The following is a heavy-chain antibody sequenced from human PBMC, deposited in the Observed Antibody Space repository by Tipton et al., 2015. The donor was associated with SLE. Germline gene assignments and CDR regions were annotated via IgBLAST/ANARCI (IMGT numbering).Heavy chain of an antibody. CDR2: IHYSGTT. J-gene: IGHJ4*02. CDR3: ARGVSLDY. CDR1: DGSISDYY. V-gene: IGHV4-59*12. Sequence: LRLSCTVSDGSISDYYWSWIRQPPGERLEWIGNIHYSGTTTYNPYLRTRVTLSVDTSKNQFSLTLTAVTAADTALYFCARGVSLDYWGQGTLATVSS.